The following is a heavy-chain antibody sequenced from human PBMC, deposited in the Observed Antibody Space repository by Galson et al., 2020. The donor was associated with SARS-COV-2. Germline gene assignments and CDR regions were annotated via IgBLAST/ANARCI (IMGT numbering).Heavy chain of an antibody. Sequence: GESLKISCAASGFTFSSYAMHWVRQAPGKGLEWVAVISTDGNNKYDADSVKGRFTISRDNSDNTLYLQMNSLRPEDTAVYFCATVPPSHVFGERYFAFWGQGILVTVSS. D-gene: IGHD3-10*01. CDR1: GFTFSSYA. J-gene: IGHJ4*02. CDR3: ATVPPSHVFGERYFAF. CDR2: ISTDGNNK. V-gene: IGHV3-30*04.